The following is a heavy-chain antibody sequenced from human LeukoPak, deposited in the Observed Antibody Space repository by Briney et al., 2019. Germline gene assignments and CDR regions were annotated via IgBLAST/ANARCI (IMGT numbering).Heavy chain of an antibody. CDR3: AHSQNYEPRPLY. J-gene: IGHJ4*02. Sequence: SGPTLVKPTQTLTLTCTFSGFSLSTGGVGVGWIRQPPGQALEWLALFYLDDDKRYSPSLKSRLTITKDTSKNQVVLTMTNMDPVDTATYYCAHSQNYEPRPLYWGQGTLVTVSS. D-gene: IGHD3-3*01. V-gene: IGHV2-5*02. CDR2: FYLDDDK. CDR1: GFSLSTGGVG.